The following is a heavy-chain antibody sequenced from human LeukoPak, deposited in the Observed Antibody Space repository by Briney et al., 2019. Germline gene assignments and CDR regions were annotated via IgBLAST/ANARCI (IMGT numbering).Heavy chain of an antibody. CDR1: GFTFSSYG. Sequence: GRSLRLSCAASGFTFSSYGMHWVRQAPGKGLEWVAVIWYDGSNKYYADSVKGRFTISRDNSKNTLYLRMNSLRAEDTAVYYCASTSGWYEPIDYWGQGTLVTVSS. D-gene: IGHD6-19*01. J-gene: IGHJ4*02. CDR3: ASTSGWYEPIDY. CDR2: IWYDGSNK. V-gene: IGHV3-33*01.